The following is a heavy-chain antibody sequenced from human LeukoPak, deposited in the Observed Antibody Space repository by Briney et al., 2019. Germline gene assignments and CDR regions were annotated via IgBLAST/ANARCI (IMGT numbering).Heavy chain of an antibody. Sequence: PSETLSLTCTVSGGSIRSGDNYWSWIRQPPGKGLEWIGYFYYNGDTYYNPSLKSRVIISFDTSKNQFSLKLNSVTAADTAVYYCARVPNAPSYSDYWGQGTLVTVSS. CDR1: GGSIRSGDNY. J-gene: IGHJ4*02. CDR2: FYYNGDT. D-gene: IGHD3-10*01. V-gene: IGHV4-30-4*01. CDR3: ARVPNAPSYSDY.